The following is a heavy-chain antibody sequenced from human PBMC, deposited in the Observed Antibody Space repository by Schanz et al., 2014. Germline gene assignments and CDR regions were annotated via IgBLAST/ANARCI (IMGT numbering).Heavy chain of an antibody. Sequence: QVQLVQSGGEVKKPGASATVSCKASGYTFNNHGISWVRQAPGQGLEWMGWMNPNSGNTGYAQKFQGRVTMTRHTSISTAYMELRSLISDDTAVFYCARDVPINDYWGQGTPVTVSS. CDR2: MNPNSGNT. V-gene: IGHV1-8*02. D-gene: IGHD2-2*01. CDR3: ARDVPINDY. CDR1: GYTFNNHG. J-gene: IGHJ4*02.